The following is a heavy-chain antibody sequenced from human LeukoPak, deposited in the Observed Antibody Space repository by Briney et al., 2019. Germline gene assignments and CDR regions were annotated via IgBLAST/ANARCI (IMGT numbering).Heavy chain of an antibody. D-gene: IGHD2-15*01. CDR2: ISYDGSNK. CDR3: ARDYCSGPKCYFDY. Sequence: GGSLRLSCAASGFTFSSYATRWVRQAPGKGLEWVAVISYDGSNKYYADSVKGRFTISRDNSKNTLFLQMNSLRAEDTAVYYCARDYCSGPKCYFDYWGQGALVTVSS. CDR1: GFTFSSYA. V-gene: IGHV3-30*04. J-gene: IGHJ4*02.